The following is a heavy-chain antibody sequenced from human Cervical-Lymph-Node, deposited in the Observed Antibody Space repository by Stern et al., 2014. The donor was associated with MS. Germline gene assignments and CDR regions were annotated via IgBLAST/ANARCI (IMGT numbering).Heavy chain of an antibody. CDR3: ARDRRYTTAWFVGEY. J-gene: IGHJ4*02. CDR2: FYSSESA. Sequence: QVQLVQSGPGLVKPSQTLSLTCAVSGDSISNSPYHWSWIRQPAGKGLEWIGRFYSSESANYTPSLEIRDPIAMDSSKTHFSLILRSVTAADTAVYYCARDRRYTTAWFVGEYWGQGALVTVSS. V-gene: IGHV4-61*02. D-gene: IGHD3-16*02. CDR1: GDSISNSPYH.